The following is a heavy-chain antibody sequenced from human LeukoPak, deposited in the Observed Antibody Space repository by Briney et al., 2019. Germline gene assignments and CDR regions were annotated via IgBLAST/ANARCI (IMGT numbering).Heavy chain of an antibody. V-gene: IGHV3-23*01. CDR3: AKDGAQYSSGPECDP. J-gene: IGHJ5*02. D-gene: IGHD6-19*01. Sequence: KPGGSLRLSCAASGLHFSGTAMSWVRQAPGKGLEWVSAISHDGMNAYYADSVKGRFTISRDNSKKTVSLEMSSLTAADTGVYYCAKDGAQYSSGPECDPRGQGALVTVSS. CDR2: ISHDGMNA. CDR1: GLHFSGTA.